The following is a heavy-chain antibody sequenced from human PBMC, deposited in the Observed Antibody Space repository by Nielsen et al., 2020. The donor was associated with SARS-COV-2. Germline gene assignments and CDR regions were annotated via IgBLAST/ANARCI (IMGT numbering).Heavy chain of an antibody. J-gene: IGHJ4*02. Sequence: GESLKISCAASGFTFSDYYMSWIRQAPGKGLEWVSSISSSSSYIYYADSVKGRFIISRDNAKNSLYLQMNSLRAEDTAVYYCVRGPSDSSLLNWGQGTLVTVSS. CDR2: ISSSSSYI. CDR1: GFTFSDYY. D-gene: IGHD6-13*01. CDR3: VRGPSDSSLLN. V-gene: IGHV3-11*06.